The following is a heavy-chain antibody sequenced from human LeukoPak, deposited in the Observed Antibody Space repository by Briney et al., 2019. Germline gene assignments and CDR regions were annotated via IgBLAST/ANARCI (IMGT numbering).Heavy chain of an antibody. D-gene: IGHD3-3*01. CDR2: IYYSGSTYYSGST. CDR1: GGSISSGSYC. J-gene: IGHJ4*02. V-gene: IGHV4-61*10. CDR3: ARVGHDFWGGPTFLDS. Sequence: PSETLSLTCTVSGGSISSGSYCWSWIRQPAGKGLEWIGYIYYSGSTYYSGSTNYNPSLKSRVTISLDTSKKQFSLKLSSVTPADTAVYYCARVGHDFWGGPTFLDSWGQGTLVTVSS.